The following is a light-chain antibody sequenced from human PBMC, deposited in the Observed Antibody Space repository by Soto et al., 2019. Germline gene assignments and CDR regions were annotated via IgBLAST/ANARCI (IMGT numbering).Light chain of an antibody. CDR3: QQSYSTLT. CDR2: AAS. Sequence: DIQPTQSSSSLSACVGDRAPISCGASQSISSYLNWCRRKPGKAPKLLIYAASSLQSGVPSRFSGSGSGTDFTLTISSLQPEDFATYYCQQSYSTLTFGGGTKVDIK. V-gene: IGKV1-39*01. J-gene: IGKJ4*01. CDR1: QSISSY.